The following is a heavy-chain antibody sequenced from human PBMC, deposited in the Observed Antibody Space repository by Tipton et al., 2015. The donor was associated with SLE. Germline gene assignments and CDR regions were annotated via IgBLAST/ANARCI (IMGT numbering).Heavy chain of an antibody. Sequence: TLSLTCTVSGGSISSYYWSWIRQPPGKGLGWIGYIYYSGGTYYNPSLKSRVTISVDTSKNQFSLKLSSVTAADTAVYYCASCSRSDAFDIWGQGTMVTVSS. CDR3: ASCSRSDAFDI. V-gene: IGHV4-59*12. CDR1: GGSISSYY. J-gene: IGHJ3*02. D-gene: IGHD2-2*01. CDR2: IYYSGGT.